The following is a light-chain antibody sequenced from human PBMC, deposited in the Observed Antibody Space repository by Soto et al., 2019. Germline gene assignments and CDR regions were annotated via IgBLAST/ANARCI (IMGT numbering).Light chain of an antibody. CDR1: SSDVGSYNL. CDR2: EVN. V-gene: IGLV2-23*02. J-gene: IGLJ2*01. CDR3: CSYGGSSTFMV. Sequence: QSVLTQPASVSGSPGQSITISCTGTSSDVGSYNLVSWYQQHPGKAPKFIIYEVNKRPSGVSNRFSGSKSGNTASLTISGLQAEDEADYYCCSYGGSSTFMVFGGGTKVTVL.